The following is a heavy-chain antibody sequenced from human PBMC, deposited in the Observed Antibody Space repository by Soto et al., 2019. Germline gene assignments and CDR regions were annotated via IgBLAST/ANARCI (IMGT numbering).Heavy chain of an antibody. V-gene: IGHV4-39*01. J-gene: IGHJ4*02. D-gene: IGHD5-18*01. CDR1: GASITSSSYD. CDR2: IYYIGST. Sequence: PSETRSLTCTVSGASITSSSYDWCWIRQPPGKGLEWIGIIYYIGSTYYNPSLKSPVTISVDTSKNHFSLKLSSVTAAPTAVAYCERQGVDSAFGMDVWGQGTLVTVSS. CDR3: ERQGVDSAFGMDV.